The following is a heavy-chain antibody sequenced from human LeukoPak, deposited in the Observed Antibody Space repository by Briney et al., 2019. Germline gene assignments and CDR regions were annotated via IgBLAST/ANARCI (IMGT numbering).Heavy chain of an antibody. CDR1: GFTLSSYA. D-gene: IGHD2-15*01. V-gene: IGHV3-23*01. Sequence: PGGSLRLSCAASGFTLSSYAMSWVRQGPGKGLEWVSAISVSGSTYHADPVKSGLTISRDSYKNTMYLQMNTLRAEDAAVYYCAKAPVTTCSGAYCYPFDYWGQGTLVTVSS. J-gene: IGHJ4*02. CDR3: AKAPVTTCSGAYCYPFDY. CDR2: ISVSGST.